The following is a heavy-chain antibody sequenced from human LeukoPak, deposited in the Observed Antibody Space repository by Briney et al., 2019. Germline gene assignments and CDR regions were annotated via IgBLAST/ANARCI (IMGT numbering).Heavy chain of an antibody. Sequence: GGSLRLSCAGSGFTFSSYSMNWVRQAPGKGLEWVSSISSSCNYIYYADSVKGRFTISRDNAKNSVYLQMNSLRAEDTAVYYCARDVYTSGYLGRFDYWGQGTRVTVSS. CDR2: ISSSCNYI. D-gene: IGHD3-22*01. J-gene: IGHJ4*02. CDR3: ARDVYTSGYLGRFDY. V-gene: IGHV3-21*01. CDR1: GFTFSSYS.